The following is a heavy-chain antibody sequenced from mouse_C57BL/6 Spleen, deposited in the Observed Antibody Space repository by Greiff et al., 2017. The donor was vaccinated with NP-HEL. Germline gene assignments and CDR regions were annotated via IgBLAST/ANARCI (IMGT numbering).Heavy chain of an antibody. CDR1: GFTFSSYG. V-gene: IGHV5-6*01. D-gene: IGHD2-3*01. Sequence: EVKLVESGGDLVKPGGSLKLSCAASGFTFSSYGMSWVRQTPDKRLEWVATISSGGSYTYYPDSVKGRFTISRDNAKNTLYLQMSSLKSEDTAMYYCARQGLLHYYAMDYWGQGTSVTVSS. CDR3: ARQGLLHYYAMDY. J-gene: IGHJ4*01. CDR2: ISSGGSYT.